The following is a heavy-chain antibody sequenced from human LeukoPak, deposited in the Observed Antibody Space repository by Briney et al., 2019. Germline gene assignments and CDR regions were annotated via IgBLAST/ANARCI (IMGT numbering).Heavy chain of an antibody. CDR2: ISSRSGYI. D-gene: IGHD3-10*01. V-gene: IGHV3-21*01. CDR3: ARDFGRYYFDY. J-gene: IGHJ4*02. CDR1: GFTFSGYS. Sequence: GGSLRLSCAASGFTFSGYSMNWVRQAPGKGLEWVSSISSRSGYIYYADSVKGRFTISRDNAKNSLYLQMNSLRAEDTAVYYCARDFGRYYFDYWGQGTLVTVSS.